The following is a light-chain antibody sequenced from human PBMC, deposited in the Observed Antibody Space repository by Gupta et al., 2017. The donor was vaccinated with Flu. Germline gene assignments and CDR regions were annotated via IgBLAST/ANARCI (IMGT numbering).Light chain of an antibody. CDR2: ENN. V-gene: IGLV1-51*02. CDR3: GTWDSSLSAVV. CDR1: SYNIGNNY. J-gene: IGLJ2*01. Sequence: QSVLTQPPSVSAAPEQKVTISRSGSSYNIGNNYVSWYQQPPRTAPQILIYENNKRPSGMPARCSGSKSGAYATPGITGVQTGDEADDYCGTWDSSLSAVVFGGGTKLTVL.